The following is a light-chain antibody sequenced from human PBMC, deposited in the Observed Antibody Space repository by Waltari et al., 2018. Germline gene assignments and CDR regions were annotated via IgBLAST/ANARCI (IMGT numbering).Light chain of an antibody. CDR3: QQYNSYSPWT. CDR2: KAS. Sequence: DIQMTQSPSTLSASVGDRGTIKCRASQSISSWFAWYQQKPGKAPKLLIYKASSLESGVPSRFSGSGSGTEFTLTISSLQPGDFATYYCQQYNSYSPWTFGQGTKVEIK. CDR1: QSISSW. V-gene: IGKV1-5*03. J-gene: IGKJ1*01.